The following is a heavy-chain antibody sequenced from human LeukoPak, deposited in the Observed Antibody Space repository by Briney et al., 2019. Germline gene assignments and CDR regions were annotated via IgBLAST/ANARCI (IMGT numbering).Heavy chain of an antibody. CDR2: INNGSGAT. CDR3: AKTHCDRLDA. CDR1: GFSFSISP. J-gene: IGHJ6*02. V-gene: IGHV3-23*01. Sequence: GGSLRLFCAASGFSFSISPMSWARHPPGKGVEWVSPINNGSGATFCRDFVRGRFTISKDDSKSTLYWQMNSLRAEDTGTYYCAKTHCDRLDAWGQGATVTVSS. D-gene: IGHD2-21*02.